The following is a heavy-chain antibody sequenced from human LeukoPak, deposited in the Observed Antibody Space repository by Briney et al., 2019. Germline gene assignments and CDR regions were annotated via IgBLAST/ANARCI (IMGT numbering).Heavy chain of an antibody. D-gene: IGHD2-15*01. CDR2: IYYSGST. Sequence: SETLSLTCTVSGGSISSGDYYWSWIRQPPGKGLEWIGYIYYSGSTYYNPSLKSRVTISVDTSKNQFSLKLSSVTAADTAVYYCARGSLTGALTFDYWGQGTLVTVSS. V-gene: IGHV4-30-4*01. CDR1: GGSISSGDYY. CDR3: ARGSLTGALTFDY. J-gene: IGHJ4*02.